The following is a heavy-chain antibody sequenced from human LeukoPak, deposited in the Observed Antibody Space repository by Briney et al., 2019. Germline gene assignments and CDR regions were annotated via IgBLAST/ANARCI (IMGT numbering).Heavy chain of an antibody. D-gene: IGHD4-23*01. J-gene: IGHJ6*03. V-gene: IGHV4-59*01. CDR3: ARDLTTVDQYYYYYTDV. CDR2: IYYSGST. Sequence: SETLSLTCTVSGGSISSYYWSWIRQPPGKGLEWIGYIYYSGSTNYNPSLKSRVTISVDTSKNQFSLKLSSVTAADTAVYYCARDLTTVDQYYYYYTDVWGKGTTVTVSS. CDR1: GGSISSYY.